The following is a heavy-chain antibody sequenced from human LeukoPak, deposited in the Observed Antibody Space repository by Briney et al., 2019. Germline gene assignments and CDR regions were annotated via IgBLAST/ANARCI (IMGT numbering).Heavy chain of an antibody. V-gene: IGHV1-69*06. CDR3: ARGGYSGSRDAFDI. CDR1: GGTFSSYA. CDR2: IIPIFGTA. Sequence: GASVKVSCKASGGTFSSYAISWVRQAPGQGLEWMGGIIPIFGTANYAQKFQGGVTITADKSTSTAYMELSSLRSEDTAVYYCARGGYSGSRDAFDIWGQGTMVTVSS. D-gene: IGHD1-26*01. J-gene: IGHJ3*02.